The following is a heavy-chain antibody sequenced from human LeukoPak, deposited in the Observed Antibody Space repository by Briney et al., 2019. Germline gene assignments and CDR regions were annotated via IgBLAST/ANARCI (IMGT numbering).Heavy chain of an antibody. CDR1: GFTFSSYS. J-gene: IGHJ4*02. Sequence: GSLRLSCAASGFTFSSYSMNWVRQAPGKGLEWVSYISSSSTIYYADSVKGRFTISRDNAKNSLYLQMNSLRAEDTAVYYCAKGVPTIFGVVFDYWGQGTLVTVSS. V-gene: IGHV3-48*04. D-gene: IGHD3-3*01. CDR3: AKGVPTIFGVVFDY. CDR2: ISSSSTI.